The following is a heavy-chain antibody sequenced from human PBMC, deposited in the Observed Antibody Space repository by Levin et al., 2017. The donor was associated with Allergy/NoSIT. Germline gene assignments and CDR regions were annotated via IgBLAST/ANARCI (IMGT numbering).Heavy chain of an antibody. Sequence: LSLTCAASGFTFSSYSMNWVRQAPGKGLEWVSYISSGSSPIYYADSVKGRFTISRDNAKNSLYLQMNSLRDEDTAVYYCAIVYYYGSGSSALFDPWGLGTLVTVSS. CDR1: GFTFSSYS. CDR3: AIVYYYGSGSSALFDP. D-gene: IGHD3-10*01. CDR2: ISSGSSPI. J-gene: IGHJ5*02. V-gene: IGHV3-48*02.